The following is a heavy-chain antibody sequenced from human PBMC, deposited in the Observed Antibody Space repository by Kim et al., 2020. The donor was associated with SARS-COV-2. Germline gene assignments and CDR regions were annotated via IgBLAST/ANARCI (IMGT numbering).Heavy chain of an antibody. CDR1: GYPFSSYD. J-gene: IGHJ4*02. CDR2: MNPNSGNT. D-gene: IGHD2-2*01. V-gene: IGHV1-8*01. CDR3: ARATRICSGYSCYVF. Sequence: ASVKVSCKASGYPFSSYDISWVRQAPGPGLEWMGWMNPNSGNTGYAQKFQGRATMTRDTSINTAYMELSSLTSDDSALYYCARATRICSGYSCYVFWGEGALVAVSS.